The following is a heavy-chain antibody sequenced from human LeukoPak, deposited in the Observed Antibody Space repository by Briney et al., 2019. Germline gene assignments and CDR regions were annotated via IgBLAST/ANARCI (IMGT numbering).Heavy chain of an antibody. Sequence: GGSLRLSCAASGFTFSSYAMSWVRQAPGKGLEWVSAISGSGGSTYYADSVKGRFTISRDNAKNSLYLQMNSLRDEDTAVYYCTRDTRVGGTMDFDYWGQGTLVTVSS. CDR2: ISGSGGST. D-gene: IGHD1-26*01. CDR1: GFTFSSYA. CDR3: TRDTRVGGTMDFDY. V-gene: IGHV3-23*01. J-gene: IGHJ4*02.